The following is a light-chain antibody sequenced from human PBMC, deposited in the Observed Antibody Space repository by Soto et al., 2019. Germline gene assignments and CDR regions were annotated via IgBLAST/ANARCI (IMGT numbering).Light chain of an antibody. CDR3: QQYGSPRWT. Sequence: EIVLTQSPGTLSLSPGERATLSCRASQSVSSSYLAWYQQNRGQAPRLLIYGASSRAPGIPDRFGGSGSGTVFTLTISRLEPEDFAVYYCQQYGSPRWTFGQGTKVKIK. V-gene: IGKV3-20*01. CDR2: GAS. CDR1: QSVSSSY. J-gene: IGKJ1*01.